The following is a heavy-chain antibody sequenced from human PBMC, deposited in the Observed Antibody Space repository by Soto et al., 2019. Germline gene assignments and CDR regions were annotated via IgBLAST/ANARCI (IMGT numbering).Heavy chain of an antibody. CDR2: IYYSGST. CDR3: ARGQTYYYDSRRRWFDP. J-gene: IGHJ5*02. V-gene: IGHV4-59*01. Sequence: SDTLSLTCTVSGGSISRYYWSWIRQPPGKGLEWIGYIYYSGSTNYNPSLKSRVTISVDTSKNQFSLKLSSVTAADTAVYYCARGQTYYYDSRRRWFDPWGQGTLVTVSS. D-gene: IGHD3-22*01. CDR1: GGSISRYY.